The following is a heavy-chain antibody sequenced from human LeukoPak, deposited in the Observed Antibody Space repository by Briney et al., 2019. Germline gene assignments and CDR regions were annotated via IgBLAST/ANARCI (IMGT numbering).Heavy chain of an antibody. CDR1: GGSISSGGYS. CDR2: IYHSGST. J-gene: IGHJ4*02. Sequence: SETLSLTCAVSGGSISSGGYSWSWIRQPPGKGLEWTGYIYHSGSTYYNPSLKSRVTISVDRSKNQFSLKLSSVTAADTAVYYCARASPSGLTFDYWGQGTLVTVSS. D-gene: IGHD6-19*01. V-gene: IGHV4-30-2*01. CDR3: ARASPSGLTFDY.